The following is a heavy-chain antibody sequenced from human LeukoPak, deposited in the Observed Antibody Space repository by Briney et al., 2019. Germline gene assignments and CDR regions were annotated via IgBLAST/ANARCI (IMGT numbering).Heavy chain of an antibody. V-gene: IGHV3-23*01. CDR3: ARHRGYDILTSYFDP. J-gene: IGHJ5*02. D-gene: IGHD3-9*01. Sequence: QPGGSLRLSCAASGFTFNSYAMYWVRQAPGKGLEWVSGISGGGDNTYYADSVKGRFSISRDNSKNTLYLQMSSLRAEDTAVYYCARHRGYDILTSYFDPWGQGTLVTVSS. CDR1: GFTFNSYA. CDR2: ISGGGDNT.